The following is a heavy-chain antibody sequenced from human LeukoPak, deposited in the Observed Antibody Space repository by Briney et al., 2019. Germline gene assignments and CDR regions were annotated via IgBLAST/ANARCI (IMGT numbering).Heavy chain of an antibody. V-gene: IGHV4-4*08. J-gene: IGHJ4*02. D-gene: IGHD6-6*01. Sequence: SESLSLTCTVSGGSISSYHWSWIRQPPGKGLEWIGYIYNSGATNYNPSLKSRVIISIDMSKKQFSLKLASVTAADTAVYYCARGYSSSSGRPDYWGQGALVTVSS. CDR3: ARGYSSSSGRPDY. CDR1: GGSISSYH. CDR2: IYNSGAT.